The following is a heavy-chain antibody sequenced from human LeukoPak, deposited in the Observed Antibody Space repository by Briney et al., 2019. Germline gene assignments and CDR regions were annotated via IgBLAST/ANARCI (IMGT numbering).Heavy chain of an antibody. CDR3: ASLGYCSSTSCDTYYYYGMDV. D-gene: IGHD2-2*02. J-gene: IGHJ6*02. CDR2: ISSSSSYI. CDR1: GFTFSSYS. Sequence: GGSLRLSCVASGFTFSSYSMNWVRQAPGKGLEWVSSISSSSSYIYYADSVKGRFTISRDNAKNSLYLQMNSLRAEDTAVYYCASLGYCSSTSCDTYYYYGMDVWGQGTTVTVSS. V-gene: IGHV3-21*01.